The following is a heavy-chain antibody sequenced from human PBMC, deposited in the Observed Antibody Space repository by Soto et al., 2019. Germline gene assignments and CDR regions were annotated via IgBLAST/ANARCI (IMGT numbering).Heavy chain of an antibody. Sequence: TSETLSLTCAVSGGSISSSNWWSWVRQPPGKGLEWIGEIYHSGSTNYNPSLKSRVTISVDKSKNQFSLKLSSVTAADTAVYYCARVYTGPKGRNYCYGMDVWGHGTAVTVSS. D-gene: IGHD2-2*02. CDR3: ARVYTGPKGRNYCYGMDV. V-gene: IGHV4-4*02. J-gene: IGHJ6*02. CDR1: GGSISSSNW. CDR2: IYHSGST.